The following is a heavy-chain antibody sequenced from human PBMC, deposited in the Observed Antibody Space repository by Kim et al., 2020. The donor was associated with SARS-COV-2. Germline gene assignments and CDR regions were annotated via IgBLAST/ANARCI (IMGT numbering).Heavy chain of an antibody. D-gene: IGHD6-13*01. CDR3: AKDPLSSSSFNP. J-gene: IGHJ5*02. V-gene: IGHV3-23*01. CDR1: GFTFSSLA. Sequence: GGSLRLSCAASGFTFSSLAMTWVRQAPGKGLEWVSAISYRGSGTYYADSVKGRFTISRDNSKNTMYLQMNFLRAEDTAVYYCAKDPLSSSSFNPWAQGTL. CDR2: ISYRGSGT.